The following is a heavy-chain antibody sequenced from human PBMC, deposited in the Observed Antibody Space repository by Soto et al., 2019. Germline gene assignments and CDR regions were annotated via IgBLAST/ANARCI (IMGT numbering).Heavy chain of an antibody. V-gene: IGHV3-15*01. Sequence: PGGSLRLSCAASGFTFSNAWMSWVRQAPGKGLEWVGRIKSKTDGGTTDYAAPVKGRFTISRDDSKKTLYLQMNSLKTEDTAVYYRTPPPTYYYDSSYWGQGTLVTVYS. J-gene: IGHJ4*02. CDR2: IKSKTDGGTT. CDR3: TPPPTYYYDSSY. D-gene: IGHD3-22*01. CDR1: GFTFSNAW.